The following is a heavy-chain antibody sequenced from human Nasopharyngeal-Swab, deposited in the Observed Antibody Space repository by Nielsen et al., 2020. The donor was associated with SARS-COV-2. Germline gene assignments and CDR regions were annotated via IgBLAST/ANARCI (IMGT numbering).Heavy chain of an antibody. CDR1: GFIFEDYA. CDR2: ISWNSGSI. CDR3: AKDFTRGDLVTSNAFDI. V-gene: IGHV3-9*01. D-gene: IGHD2-21*02. J-gene: IGHJ3*02. Sequence: SLKISCAASGFIFEDYAMHWVRQTPGKGLEWVSHISWNSGSIGYAASVKGRFTISRDNAKKSLYLQMNSLRAEDSALYYCAKDFTRGDLVTSNAFDIWGQGTVVTVS.